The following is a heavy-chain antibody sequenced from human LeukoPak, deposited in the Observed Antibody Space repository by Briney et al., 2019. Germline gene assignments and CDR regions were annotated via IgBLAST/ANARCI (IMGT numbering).Heavy chain of an antibody. D-gene: IGHD3-22*01. CDR2: INTYIGNT. CDR1: GYTFNSYG. J-gene: IGHJ5*02. Sequence: ASVKVSCKASGYTFNSYGITWVRQAPGQGLEWMGWINTYIGNTNYAQKIQGRVTMTTDTSTSTVYMELRGLRSDDTAMYYCARDQYYDSKGWFDPWGQGTLVTVSS. CDR3: ARDQYYDSKGWFDP. V-gene: IGHV1-18*01.